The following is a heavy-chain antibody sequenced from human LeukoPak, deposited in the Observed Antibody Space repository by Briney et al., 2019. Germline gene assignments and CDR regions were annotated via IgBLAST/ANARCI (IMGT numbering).Heavy chain of an antibody. CDR3: ARLLRGSYVTAFDI. Sequence: ASVKVSCKASGYTFTSYDINWVRQATGQGLEWMGWMNPNSGNTGYAQKFQGRVTITRNTSISTAYMELSSLRSEDTAVYYCARLLRGSYVTAFDIWGQGTMVTVSS. D-gene: IGHD1-26*01. J-gene: IGHJ3*02. CDR1: GYTFTSYD. V-gene: IGHV1-8*03. CDR2: MNPNSGNT.